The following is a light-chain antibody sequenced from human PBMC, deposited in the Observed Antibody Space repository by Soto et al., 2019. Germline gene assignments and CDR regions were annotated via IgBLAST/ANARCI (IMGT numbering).Light chain of an antibody. Sequence: QSVLTQSPSVSAAPGQKVTISCSGTYSNIGHNYVSWYQQLPGTAPRLLIYENNRRPSGIPDRFSGSKSGTSATLDITGLQTGDEADYYCGTWDSSLSDGVLFGGGTQLTVL. CDR3: GTWDSSLSDGVL. CDR1: YSNIGHNY. CDR2: ENN. J-gene: IGLJ7*01. V-gene: IGLV1-51*02.